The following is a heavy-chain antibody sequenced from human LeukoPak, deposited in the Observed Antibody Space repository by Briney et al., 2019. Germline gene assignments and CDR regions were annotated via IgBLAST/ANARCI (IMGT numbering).Heavy chain of an antibody. V-gene: IGHV3-64D*09. D-gene: IGHD4-17*01. CDR1: GFSFSGNA. J-gene: IGHJ4*02. Sequence: GGSLRLSCSASGFSFSGNAMHWVRQAPGKGLEYVSAISSNGAGTYYVDSVKGRFTISRDNSKNTLYLQMSSLRLEDTALYYCAREGGDYGDYGGFGFDCWGQGTLVTVSS. CDR2: ISSNGAGT. CDR3: AREGGDYGDYGGFGFDC.